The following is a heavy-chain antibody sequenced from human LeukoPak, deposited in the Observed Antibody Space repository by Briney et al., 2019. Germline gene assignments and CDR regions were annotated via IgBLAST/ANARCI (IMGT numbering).Heavy chain of an antibody. CDR3: AKGGSGYYYNNGMDV. D-gene: IGHD3-3*01. Sequence: GGSLRLSCAASGFTFRSYVMSWVRQAPGKGLEWVSDISGSGDRTNQADSVKGRFTISRDNSKNPLYLQMNSLRAEDTAVYYCAKGGSGYYYNNGMDVWGQGTTVTVSS. V-gene: IGHV3-23*01. CDR2: ISGSGDRT. J-gene: IGHJ6*02. CDR1: GFTFRSYV.